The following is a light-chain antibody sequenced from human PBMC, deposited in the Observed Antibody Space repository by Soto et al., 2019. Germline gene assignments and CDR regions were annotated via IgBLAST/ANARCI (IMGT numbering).Light chain of an antibody. J-gene: IGKJ3*01. Sequence: DIQMTQSPSTLSASVGDRVTITCRASQSISSWLAWYQQKPGKAPKVLIYDASSLESGVPSRFIGSGSGTEFTLTISSLQPDDFVTHYCQQYNSYSPITFGPGTQVDIK. CDR1: QSISSW. V-gene: IGKV1-5*01. CDR3: QQYNSYSPIT. CDR2: DAS.